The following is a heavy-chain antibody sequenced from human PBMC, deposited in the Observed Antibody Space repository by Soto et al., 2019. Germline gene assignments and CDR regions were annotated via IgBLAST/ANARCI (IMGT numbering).Heavy chain of an antibody. Sequence: GSSVKFSCKTFGYTMIVDFTGRWSMAPGQGPEWMGLIIPRGGSTTYAQKFQRRVTTTRDTSTSTVYMDLSSLRSADSAVYYCSRSPYSSSYYYAIDYWGQGTQVTVSS. V-gene: IGHV1-46*01. CDR1: GYTMIVDF. CDR3: SRSPYSSSYYYAIDY. CDR2: IIPRGGST. D-gene: IGHD3-22*01. J-gene: IGHJ4*02.